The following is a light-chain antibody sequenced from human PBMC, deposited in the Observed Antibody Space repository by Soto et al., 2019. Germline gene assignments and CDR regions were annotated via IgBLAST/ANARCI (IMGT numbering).Light chain of an antibody. CDR3: QQYKNWPT. CDR2: GAS. Sequence: EIVMTQSPATLSVSPGERATLSCRASQSVSSNLAWYQQKLGQAPRLLIYGASTRATGNPARLSGSGSGTEFTLTISSLQSEDFAVYYCQQYKNWPTFGQGTKVEIK. CDR1: QSVSSN. J-gene: IGKJ1*01. V-gene: IGKV3-15*01.